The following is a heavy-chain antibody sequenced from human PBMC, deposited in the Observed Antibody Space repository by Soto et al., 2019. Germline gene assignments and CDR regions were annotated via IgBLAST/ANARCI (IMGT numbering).Heavy chain of an antibody. CDR3: ASARSTYYYDSSGYYYPFPYGMDV. Sequence: NPSETLSVTCTVSGGSISSGGYYWSWIRQHPGKGLEWIGYIYYSGSTYYNPSLKSRVTISVDTSKNQFSLKLSSVTAADTAVYYCASARSTYYYDSSGYYYPFPYGMDVWGQGTTVTVS. D-gene: IGHD3-22*01. CDR1: GGSISSGGYY. J-gene: IGHJ6*02. CDR2: IYYSGST. V-gene: IGHV4-31*03.